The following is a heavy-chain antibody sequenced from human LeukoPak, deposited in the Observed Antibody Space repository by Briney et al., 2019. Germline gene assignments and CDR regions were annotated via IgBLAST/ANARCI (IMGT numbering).Heavy chain of an antibody. J-gene: IGHJ4*02. Sequence: WIRQAPGKGLEWVSYISSSSSGIYYADSVKGRFTISRDNAKNSLYLQMNSLRDEDTAVYYCARAFHYYESSGYYYFDSWGQGTLVTVSS. V-gene: IGHV3-48*02. D-gene: IGHD3-22*01. CDR2: ISSSSSGI. CDR3: ARAFHYYESSGYYYFDS.